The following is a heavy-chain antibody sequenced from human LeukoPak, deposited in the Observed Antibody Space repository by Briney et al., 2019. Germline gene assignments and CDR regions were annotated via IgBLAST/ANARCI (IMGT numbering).Heavy chain of an antibody. CDR1: GGSLSSYY. Sequence: SETLSLTCTVSGGSLSSYYWSWIRQPPGKGLEGIGLIYYSGSTNYNPSLKSRVTISVDTSKNHFSLKLSSVTAADTAVYYCARESCGEAARPGPAYYFDYWGQGTLVTVSS. CDR3: ARESCGEAARPGPAYYFDY. CDR2: IYYSGST. V-gene: IGHV4-59*01. D-gene: IGHD6-6*01. J-gene: IGHJ4*02.